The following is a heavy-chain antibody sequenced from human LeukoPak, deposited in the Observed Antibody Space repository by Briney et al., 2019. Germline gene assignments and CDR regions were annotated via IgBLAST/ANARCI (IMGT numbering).Heavy chain of an antibody. J-gene: IGHJ4*02. CDR2: IKEDGSED. CDR1: GFTFSRAW. Sequence: GGSLRLSCAASGFTFSRAWMSGVRQAPGKGLEWVANIKEDGSEDYYADSVKGRFAISKDNAKNSLYLQMNNLRAEGTAMYYCARDADGYEDWGQGTLVIVSS. CDR3: ARDADGYED. V-gene: IGHV3-7*01. D-gene: IGHD5-24*01.